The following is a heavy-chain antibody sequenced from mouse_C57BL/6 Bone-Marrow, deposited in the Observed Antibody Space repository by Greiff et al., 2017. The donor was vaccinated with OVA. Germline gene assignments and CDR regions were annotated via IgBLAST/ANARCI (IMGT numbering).Heavy chain of an antibody. D-gene: IGHD2-5*01. CDR3: AIQDSNYDYAMDY. V-gene: IGHV5-12*01. Sequence: EVKVVESGGGLVQPGGSLKLSCAASGFTFSDYYMSWVRQTPEKRLEWVAYLSNGGGSTYYPDTVKGRFTISRDNAKNTLYLQLSRLKSEDTAMYYCAIQDSNYDYAMDYWGQGTAVTVSS. J-gene: IGHJ4*01. CDR2: LSNGGGST. CDR1: GFTFSDYY.